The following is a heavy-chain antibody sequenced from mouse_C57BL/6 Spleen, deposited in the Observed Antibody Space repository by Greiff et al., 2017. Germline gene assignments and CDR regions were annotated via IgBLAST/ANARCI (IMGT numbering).Heavy chain of an antibody. CDR3: TRAPLYGSSYYFDG. CDR2: IDPETGGT. Sequence: QVQLQQSGAELVRPGASVTLSCKASGYTFTDYEMHWVKQTPVHGLEWIGAIDPETGGTAYNQKFKGKAILTADKSSSAAYMELRSLTSEDSAVYYCTRAPLYGSSYYFDGWGQGTTLTVSS. D-gene: IGHD1-1*01. V-gene: IGHV1-15*01. CDR1: GYTFTDYE. J-gene: IGHJ2*01.